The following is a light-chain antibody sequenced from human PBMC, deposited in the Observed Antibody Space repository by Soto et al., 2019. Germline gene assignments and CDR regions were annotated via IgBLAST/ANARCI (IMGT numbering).Light chain of an antibody. Sequence: QSVLTQPASVSGSPGQSITISCTGTSSDVGGYNYVSWYQQHPGKAPKLMIYDVSSRPSGVSNRFSGSKSGNTASLTISGLQAEDEADYYCSSYTSSTTEVFGTGTKVTDL. CDR1: SSDVGGYNY. CDR2: DVS. V-gene: IGLV2-14*01. J-gene: IGLJ1*01. CDR3: SSYTSSTTEV.